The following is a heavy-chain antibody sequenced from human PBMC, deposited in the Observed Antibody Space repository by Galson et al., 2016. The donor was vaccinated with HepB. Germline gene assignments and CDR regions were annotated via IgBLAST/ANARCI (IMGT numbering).Heavy chain of an antibody. CDR3: LSLYRSGY. V-gene: IGHV3-53*01. CDR1: GLAVSDNY. CDR2: IYSDGRR. J-gene: IGHJ4*02. Sequence: LRLSCAVSGLAVSDNYMSWVRQAPGKGLEWVSIIYSDGRRVYADSVKGRFTISRDNFRNTLYLQMNILWGEDTAVYYCLSLYRSGYWGQGTLVTVSS. D-gene: IGHD6-25*01.